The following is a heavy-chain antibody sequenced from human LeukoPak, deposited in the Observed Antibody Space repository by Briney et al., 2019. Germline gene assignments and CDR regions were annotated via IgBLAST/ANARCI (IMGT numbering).Heavy chain of an antibody. Sequence: PVGSLRLSCAASGFTFSNAWMSWVRQAPGKGLEWVGRIKSKTDGGTTDYAAPVKGRFTVSRDDSKNTLYLQMNSLKTEDTAVYYCTTVSKWRRYYDFWSGYSDYWGQGTLVTVSS. CDR1: GFTFSNAW. CDR3: TTVSKWRRYYDFWSGYSDY. J-gene: IGHJ4*02. D-gene: IGHD3-3*01. CDR2: IKSKTDGGTT. V-gene: IGHV3-15*01.